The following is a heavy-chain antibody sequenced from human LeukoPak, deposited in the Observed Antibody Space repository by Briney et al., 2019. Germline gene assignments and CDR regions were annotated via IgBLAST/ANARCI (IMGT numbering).Heavy chain of an antibody. CDR3: AKDLMGHSGYDFDS. D-gene: IGHD5-12*01. V-gene: IGHV3-23*01. J-gene: IGHJ4*02. CDR2: ISGSGGST. Sequence: GGPLRLSCAASGFTFSSYAMSWVRQAPGKGLEWVSAISGSGGSTYYADSVKGRFTISRDNSKNTLYLQMNSLRAEDTAVYYCAKDLMGHSGYDFDSWGQGTLVTVSS. CDR1: GFTFSSYA.